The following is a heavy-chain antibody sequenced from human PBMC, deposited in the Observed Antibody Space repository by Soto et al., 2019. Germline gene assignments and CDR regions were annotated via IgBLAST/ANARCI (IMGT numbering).Heavy chain of an antibody. J-gene: IGHJ4*02. D-gene: IGHD1-26*01. CDR3: AKKSGVGATWYFDY. CDR1: GFTFSNYG. Sequence: GSLRLSCAASGFTFSNYGMSWVRQAPGKGLEWVSALPEIGTNTYYADSVKGRFTISRDNSKNTLFLQINNLRAGDTAVYYCAKKSGVGATWYFDYWGQGTLVTVSS. CDR2: LPEIGTNT. V-gene: IGHV3-23*01.